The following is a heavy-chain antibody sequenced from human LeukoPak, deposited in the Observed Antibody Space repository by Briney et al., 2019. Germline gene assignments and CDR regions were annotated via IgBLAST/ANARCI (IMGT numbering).Heavy chain of an antibody. CDR2: IYIDGTT. V-gene: IGHV3-66*04. J-gene: IGHJ4*02. CDR3: ARHPYSSSNIDY. Sequence: GGSLRLSCAASGFTVSSTYMTWVRQAPGKGLEWVSIIYIDGTTYYADSVKGRFTISRDNSKNTLYLQMNSLRAEDTAVYYCARHPYSSSNIDYWGQGTLVTVSS. D-gene: IGHD6-13*01. CDR1: GFTVSSTY.